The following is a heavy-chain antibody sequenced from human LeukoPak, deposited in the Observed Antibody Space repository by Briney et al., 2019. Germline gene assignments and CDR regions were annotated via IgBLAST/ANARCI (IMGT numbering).Heavy chain of an antibody. D-gene: IGHD3-22*01. CDR1: GFTFSSYS. CDR2: ISSSSSYI. J-gene: IGHJ4*02. V-gene: IGHV3-21*01. CDR3: ARSVGYYDSSGYYYDYFDY. Sequence: PGGSLRPSCAASGFTFSSYSMNWVRQAPGKGLEWVSSISSSSSYIYYADSVKGRFTISRDNAKNSLYLQMNSLRAEDTAVYYCARSVGYYDSSGYYYDYFDYWGQGTLVAVSS.